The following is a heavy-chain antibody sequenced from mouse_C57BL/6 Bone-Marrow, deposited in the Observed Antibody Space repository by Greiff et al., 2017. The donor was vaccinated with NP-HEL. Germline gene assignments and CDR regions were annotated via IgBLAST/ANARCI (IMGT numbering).Heavy chain of an antibody. J-gene: IGHJ4*01. V-gene: IGHV5-15*01. CDR3: ARGFYYYGSTAMDY. CDR2: ISNLAYSI. Sequence: EVHLVESGGGLVQPGGSLKLSCAASGFTFSDYGMAWVRQAPRKGPEWVAFISNLAYSIYYADTVTGRFTISRENAKNTLYLEMSSLRSEDTAMYYCARGFYYYGSTAMDYWGQGTSVTVSS. CDR1: GFTFSDYG. D-gene: IGHD1-1*01.